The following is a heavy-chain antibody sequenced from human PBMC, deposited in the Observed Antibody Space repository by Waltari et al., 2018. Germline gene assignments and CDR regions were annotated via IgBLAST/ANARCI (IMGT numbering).Heavy chain of an antibody. J-gene: IGHJ4*02. CDR3: ARGNGDWYYFDY. V-gene: IGHV1-69*02. D-gene: IGHD2-21*02. CDR1: GGTFSSYT. CDR2: IIPILGIA. Sequence: QVQLVQSGAEVKKPGSSVKVSCKASGGTFSSYTISWVRQAPGQGLEWMGRIIPILGIANYAQKFQGRVTITADKSTSTAYMELSSLRSEDTAVYYCARGNGDWYYFDYWGQGTLVTVSS.